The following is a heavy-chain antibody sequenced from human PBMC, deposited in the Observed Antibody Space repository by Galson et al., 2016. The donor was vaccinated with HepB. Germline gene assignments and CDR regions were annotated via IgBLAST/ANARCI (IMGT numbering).Heavy chain of an antibody. CDR1: GGTFSSYG. CDR2: IIPMFATT. CDR3: ARVTVWGSGRYYLGY. J-gene: IGHJ4*02. D-gene: IGHD3-10*01. Sequence: SVKVSCKASGGTFSSYGISWVRQAPGQGLEWMGGIIPMFATTNYARQFQGRVTITADESTNTAYMELSSLTSEDTAVYYCARVTVWGSGRYYLGYWGQGTLVTVSS. V-gene: IGHV1-69*13.